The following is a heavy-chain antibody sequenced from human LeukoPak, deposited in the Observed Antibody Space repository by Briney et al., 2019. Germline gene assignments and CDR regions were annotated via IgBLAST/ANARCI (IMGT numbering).Heavy chain of an antibody. CDR2: IYSGGSI. Sequence: PGGSLRLSCAASGFTVSSNYMSWVRQAPGKGLEWVSVIYSGGSIYYADSVKGRFTIYRDNSKNMLHLKMNSLRADDTAVYYCATGLLESGSGSLFEYWGQGTLVTVSS. V-gene: IGHV3-53*01. CDR3: ATGLLESGSGSLFEY. D-gene: IGHD6-19*01. CDR1: GFTVSSNY. J-gene: IGHJ4*02.